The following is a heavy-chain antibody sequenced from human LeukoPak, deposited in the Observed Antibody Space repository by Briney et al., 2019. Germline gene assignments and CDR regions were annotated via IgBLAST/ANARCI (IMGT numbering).Heavy chain of an antibody. D-gene: IGHD5-24*01. V-gene: IGHV5-51*01. CDR1: GYSFTSYW. Sequence: GESLKISCKGSGYSFTSYWIAWVRQMPGKGLEWMAIIHPGDSDTRYSPSFQGQVTMSADKSISTAYLQWSSLKASDIAVYYCARRAGYNYLAYWGQGTLVTVSS. CDR3: ARRAGYNYLAY. CDR2: IHPGDSDT. J-gene: IGHJ4*02.